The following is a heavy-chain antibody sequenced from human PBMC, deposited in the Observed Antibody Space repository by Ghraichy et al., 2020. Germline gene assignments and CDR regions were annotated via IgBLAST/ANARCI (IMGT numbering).Heavy chain of an antibody. J-gene: IGHJ6*02. CDR2: ISYDGSNK. Sequence: GGSLRLSCAASGFTFSSYAMHWVRQAPGKGLEWVAVISYDGSNKYYADSVKGRFTISRDNSKNTLYLQMNSLRAEDTAVYYCASGIEMATIYYYGMDVWGQGTTVTVSS. CDR3: ASGIEMATIYYYGMDV. CDR1: GFTFSSYA. D-gene: IGHD5-24*01. V-gene: IGHV3-30-3*01.